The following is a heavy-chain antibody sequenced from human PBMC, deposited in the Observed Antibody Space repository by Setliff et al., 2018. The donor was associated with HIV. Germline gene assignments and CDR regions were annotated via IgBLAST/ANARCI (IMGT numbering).Heavy chain of an antibody. V-gene: IGHV4-59*11. CDR3: ARSDPGDSGSLEDWFDP. D-gene: IGHD3-10*01. Sequence: SETLSLTCTVSGGSISSHYWSWIRQPPGKRLEWIGYIYYSGSTYYNPSLKSRVTISVDTSKNQFSLKLTSVTAADTAVYYCARSDPGDSGSLEDWFDPWGQGTLVTVSS. CDR1: GGSISSHY. J-gene: IGHJ5*02. CDR2: IYYSGST.